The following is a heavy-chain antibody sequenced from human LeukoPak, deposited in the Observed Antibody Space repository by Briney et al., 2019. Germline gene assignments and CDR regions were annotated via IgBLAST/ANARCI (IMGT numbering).Heavy chain of an antibody. CDR2: IIPIFGTA. CDR1: GGTFSSYA. CDR3: ARGEIPFDWFDP. J-gene: IGHJ5*02. Sequence: SVKVSCKASGGTFSSYAISWVRQAPGQGLEWMGGIIPIFGTANYAQKFQGRVTITADESTSTAYMELSRLRSDDTAMYYCARGEIPFDWFDPWGQGTLVTISS. V-gene: IGHV1-69*13.